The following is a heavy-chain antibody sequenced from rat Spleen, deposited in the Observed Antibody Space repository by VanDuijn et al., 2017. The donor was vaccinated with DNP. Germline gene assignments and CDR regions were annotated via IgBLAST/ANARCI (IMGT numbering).Heavy chain of an antibody. V-gene: IGHV5-7*01. Sequence: EVQLVESGGGLVQPGGSLKLSCAASGFTFSDYNMAWVRQAPKKGLEWVTTIIFDGSPTYYRDSVKGRFTISRDNARSILYLQMDSLRSEDTATYYCARQTTALYFDYWGQGVMVTVSS. CDR1: GFTFSDYN. CDR2: IIFDGSPT. J-gene: IGHJ2*01. CDR3: ARQTTALYFDY. D-gene: IGHD1-11*01.